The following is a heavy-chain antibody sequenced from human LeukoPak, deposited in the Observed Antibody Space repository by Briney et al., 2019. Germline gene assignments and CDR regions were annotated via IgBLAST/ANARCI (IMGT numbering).Heavy chain of an antibody. D-gene: IGHD2-2*01. CDR1: GRTFSSYA. Sequence: SEKVSCKASGRTFSSYAISWVRQAPGQGLEWMGGIIPIFGTANYAQKFQGRVTITADESTSTAYMELSSLRSEDTAVYYCARDYCSSTSCYHYFDYWGQGTLVTVSS. J-gene: IGHJ4*02. CDR3: ARDYCSSTSCYHYFDY. V-gene: IGHV1-69*13. CDR2: IIPIFGTA.